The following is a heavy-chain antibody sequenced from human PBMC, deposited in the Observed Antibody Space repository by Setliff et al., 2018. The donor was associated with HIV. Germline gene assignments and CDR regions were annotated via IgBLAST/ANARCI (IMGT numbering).Heavy chain of an antibody. CDR2: LHYTGTT. Sequence: PSETLSLTCTVSGASINSGSHNWGWIRQPPGKGLEWIATLHYTGTTYYNPSLKSRVTISTDTSKNQFSLKLSSVTAADTAVYYCARRIQLRDSSGRSCWTSDIWGQGTMVTVSS. J-gene: IGHJ3*02. V-gene: IGHV4-39*01. D-gene: IGHD2-15*01. CDR3: ARRIQLRDSSGRSCWTSDI. CDR1: GASINSGSHN.